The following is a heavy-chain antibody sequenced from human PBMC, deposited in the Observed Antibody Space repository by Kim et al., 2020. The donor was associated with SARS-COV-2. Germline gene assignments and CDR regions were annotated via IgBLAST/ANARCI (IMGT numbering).Heavy chain of an antibody. Sequence: YVDCVKGRFTNARGNDKNSLYLQMNSLRAEDTAVYYCARMVSYSSSWADYWGQGTLVTVSS. V-gene: IGHV3-7*03. J-gene: IGHJ4*02. D-gene: IGHD6-13*01. CDR3: ARMVSYSSSWADY.